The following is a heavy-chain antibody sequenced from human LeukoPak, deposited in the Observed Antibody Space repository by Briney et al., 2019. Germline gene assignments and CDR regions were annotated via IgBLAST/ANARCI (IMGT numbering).Heavy chain of an antibody. CDR3: TTIKRGNIFGYFDF. V-gene: IGHV4-59*11. CDR1: GGSMTTHH. D-gene: IGHD5-18*01. CDR2: VFVSGRT. Sequence: SSETLSLTCTVSGGSMTTHHWDWIRQTPGKGLEWIGYVFVSGRTKENPSLKSRVTLSADTSKNQLSLRLSSVTAADTAVYYCTTIKRGNIFGYFDFWGQGILVTVSS. J-gene: IGHJ4*02.